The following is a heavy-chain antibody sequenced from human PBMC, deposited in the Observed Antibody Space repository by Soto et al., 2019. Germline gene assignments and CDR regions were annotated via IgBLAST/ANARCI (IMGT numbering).Heavy chain of an antibody. D-gene: IGHD6-19*01. Sequence: HPGGSLRLSCAASGFTFSSYGMHWVRQAPGKGLEWVAVISYDGSNKYYADSVKGRFTISRDNSKNTLYLQMNSLRAEDTAVYYCAKDTGNKNSGPLDYWGQGTLVTVSS. J-gene: IGHJ4*02. CDR1: GFTFSSYG. CDR3: AKDTGNKNSGPLDY. V-gene: IGHV3-30*18. CDR2: ISYDGSNK.